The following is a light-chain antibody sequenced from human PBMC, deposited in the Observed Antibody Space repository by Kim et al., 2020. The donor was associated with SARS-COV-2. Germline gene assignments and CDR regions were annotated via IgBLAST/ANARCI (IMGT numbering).Light chain of an antibody. Sequence: STLYASVGDRVTITCRASQSISSWLAWYQQKPGRAPKLLIYKASSLESGVPSRFSGSGSGTEFTLTISSLQPDDFATYYCQQFGTFGQGTKVEIK. CDR2: KAS. V-gene: IGKV1-5*03. J-gene: IGKJ1*01. CDR1: QSISSW. CDR3: QQFGT.